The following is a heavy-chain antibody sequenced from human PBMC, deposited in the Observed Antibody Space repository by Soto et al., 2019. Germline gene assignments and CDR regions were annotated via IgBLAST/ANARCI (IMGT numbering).Heavy chain of an antibody. CDR3: ARDQEGLGYCSGGSCSVDY. CDR1: GYTFTSYG. Sequence: ASVQVSCKASGYTFTSYGISWVRQASEQGLEWMGWISAYNGNTNYAQKLQGRVTMTTDTSTSTAYMELRSLRSDDTAVYYCARDQEGLGYCSGGSCSVDYWGQGTLVTVSS. D-gene: IGHD2-15*01. CDR2: ISAYNGNT. V-gene: IGHV1-18*01. J-gene: IGHJ4*02.